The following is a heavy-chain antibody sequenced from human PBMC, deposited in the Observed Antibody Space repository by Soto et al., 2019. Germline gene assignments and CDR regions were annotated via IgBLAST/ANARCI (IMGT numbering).Heavy chain of an antibody. D-gene: IGHD3-22*01. CDR3: ARAEYYYDSSGYYLLFYFDY. J-gene: IGHJ4*02. CDR2: ISVYNGDT. CDR1: GYKFTNFG. V-gene: IGHV1-18*01. Sequence: QVQLVQSGPEVKNPGASVKVSCKASGYKFTNFGIAWIRQAPGQGLEWMGRISVYNGDTTFAQNFQDRVTLTTDTSTSTAYMELRSRRSDDTAVYYCARAEYYYDSSGYYLLFYFDYWGQGTLVTVSS.